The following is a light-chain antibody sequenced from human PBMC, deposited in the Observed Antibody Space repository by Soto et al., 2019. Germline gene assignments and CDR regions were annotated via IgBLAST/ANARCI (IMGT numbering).Light chain of an antibody. CDR2: EVS. Sequence: QSVLTQPPSASGSPGQSVTISCTGTSSDVGGYNYVSWYQQHPGKAPKLMIYEVSERPSGVPDRFSGSKSSNTASLTVSGLQAEDEADYYCSAWDGSLSGRVFGGGTKLTVL. CDR1: SSDVGGYNY. V-gene: IGLV2-8*01. CDR3: SAWDGSLSGRV. J-gene: IGLJ2*01.